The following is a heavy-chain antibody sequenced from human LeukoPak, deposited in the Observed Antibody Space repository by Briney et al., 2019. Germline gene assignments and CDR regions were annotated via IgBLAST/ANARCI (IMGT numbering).Heavy chain of an antibody. CDR3: AKEPRWELLHSFDI. J-gene: IGHJ3*02. D-gene: IGHD1-26*01. CDR1: GFPFSDYY. Sequence: GGSLRLSCAASGFPFSDYYMSWIRQAPGKGLEWVSYVTGCGDIASYADSVKGRFTISRDNSKNTLFLQMNSLRAEDTAVYYCAKEPRWELLHSFDIWGQGTMVTVSS. CDR2: VTGCGDIA. V-gene: IGHV3-23*01.